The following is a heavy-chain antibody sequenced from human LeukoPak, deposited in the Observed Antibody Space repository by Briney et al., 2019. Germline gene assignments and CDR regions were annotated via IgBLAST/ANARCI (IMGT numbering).Heavy chain of an antibody. CDR1: GYTFTSYG. D-gene: IGHD5-12*01. Sequence: ASVKVSCKASGYTFTSYGISWVRQAPGQGLEWMGWINPNSGGTNYAQKFQGRVTMTRDTSISTAYMELSRLRSDDTAVYYCARDSGYDSSYFDYWGQGTLVTVSS. CDR2: INPNSGGT. CDR3: ARDSGYDSSYFDY. V-gene: IGHV1-2*02. J-gene: IGHJ4*02.